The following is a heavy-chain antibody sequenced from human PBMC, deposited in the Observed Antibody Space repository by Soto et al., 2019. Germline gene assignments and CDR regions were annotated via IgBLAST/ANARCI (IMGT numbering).Heavy chain of an antibody. D-gene: IGHD3-22*01. CDR1: GYSFTSYW. CDR2: IDPSDSYT. CDR3: ARHVASSGRAFDI. V-gene: IGHV5-10-1*01. Sequence: GESLKISCKGSGYSFTSYWISWVRQMAGKGLEWMGRIDPSDSYTNYSPSFQGHVTISADKSISTAYLQWSSLKASDTAMYYCARHVASSGRAFDIWGQGTMVTVSS. J-gene: IGHJ3*02.